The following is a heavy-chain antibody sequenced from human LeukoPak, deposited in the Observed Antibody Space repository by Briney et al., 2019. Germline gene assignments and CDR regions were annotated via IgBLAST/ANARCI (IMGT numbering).Heavy chain of an antibody. D-gene: IGHD2-21*02. CDR1: GYTFTSYG. CDR2: ISAYNGNT. V-gene: IGHV1-18*01. J-gene: IGHJ4*02. Sequence: GASVKVSCKASGYTFTSYGISWVRQAPGQGLEWMGWISAYNGNTNYAQKLQGRVTMTTDTSTSTAYMELRSLRSDDTAVYYCARDRSHVVATAIRIDYWGQGTLVTVSS. CDR3: ARDRSHVVATAIRIDY.